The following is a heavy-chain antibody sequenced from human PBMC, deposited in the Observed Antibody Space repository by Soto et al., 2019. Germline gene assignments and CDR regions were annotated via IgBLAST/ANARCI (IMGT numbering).Heavy chain of an antibody. CDR2: INAGNGNT. CDR3: ARTRNGDYYYYYYMDV. J-gene: IGHJ6*03. CDR1: GYTFTSYA. Sequence: GASVKVSCKASGYTFTSYAIHWVRQAPGQRLEWMGWINAGNGNTKYSQKFQGRVTITRDTSASTAYMELSSLRSEDTAVYYCARTRNGDYYYYYYMDVWGKGTTVTVSS. D-gene: IGHD2-8*01. V-gene: IGHV1-3*01.